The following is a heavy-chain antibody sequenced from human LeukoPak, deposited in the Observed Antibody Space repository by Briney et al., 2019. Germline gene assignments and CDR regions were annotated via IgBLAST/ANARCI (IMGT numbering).Heavy chain of an antibody. V-gene: IGHV4-59*01. Sequence: SETLSLTCTVSGGSISSYYWSWIRQPPGKGLEWVWYIYYSGSTNYNPSLKSRVTISVDPSKHQFSLKLSSVTAADTAVYYCARGPLNGSGSYHKSNWFDPWGQGTLVTVSS. J-gene: IGHJ5*02. D-gene: IGHD3-10*01. CDR2: IYYSGST. CDR1: GGSISSYY. CDR3: ARGPLNGSGSYHKSNWFDP.